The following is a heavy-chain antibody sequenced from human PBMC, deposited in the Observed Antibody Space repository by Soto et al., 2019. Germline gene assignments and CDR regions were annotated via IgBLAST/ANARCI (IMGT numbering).Heavy chain of an antibody. D-gene: IGHD3-22*01. CDR3: ARGXHYXDXSXXXXXXAFDI. CDR2: ISSSSSYI. CDR1: GFTFSSYS. J-gene: IGHJ3*02. Sequence: EVQLVESGGGLVKPGGSLRLSCAASGFTFSSYSMNWVRQAPGKGLEWVSSISSSSSYIYYADSVKGRFTISRDNAKXSXYXXMNSLRAEDTAVYYCARGXHYXDXSXXXXXXAFDIWGQGTMVTVSS. V-gene: IGHV3-21*01.